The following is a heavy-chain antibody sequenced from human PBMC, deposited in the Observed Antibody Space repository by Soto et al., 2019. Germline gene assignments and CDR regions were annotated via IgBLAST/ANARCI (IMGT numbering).Heavy chain of an antibody. J-gene: IGHJ2*01. CDR3: AAFIGADWYFDL. CDR2: IYNSGRT. V-gene: IGHV4-30-4*01. Sequence: PSETLSVTCTVSGGSISSDVYYWSWIRQPPGKGLEWIGYIYNSGRTYYNPSLRSRVIISLDTSKNQFSLKLSSVTAADTAVYYCAAFIGADWYFDLWGRGTLVTVSS. D-gene: IGHD6-13*01. CDR1: GGSISSDVYY.